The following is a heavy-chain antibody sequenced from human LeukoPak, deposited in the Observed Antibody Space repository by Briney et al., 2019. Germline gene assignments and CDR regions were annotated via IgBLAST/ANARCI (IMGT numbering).Heavy chain of an antibody. CDR3: ARVSIDCSSTSCHYYFDY. V-gene: IGHV4-59*10. D-gene: IGHD2-2*01. Sequence: SETLSLTCAVYGGSFSGYYWSWIRQPPGKGLEWIGRIYTSGSTNYNPSLKGRVTMSVDTSKNQFSLKLSSVTAADTAVYYCARVSIDCSSTSCHYYFDYWDQGTLVTVSS. CDR1: GGSFSGYY. J-gene: IGHJ4*02. CDR2: IYTSGST.